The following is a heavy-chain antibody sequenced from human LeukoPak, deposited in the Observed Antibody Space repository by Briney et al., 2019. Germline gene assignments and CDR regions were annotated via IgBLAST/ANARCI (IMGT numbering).Heavy chain of an antibody. V-gene: IGHV1-69*05. J-gene: IGHJ3*02. CDR2: IIPIFGTA. D-gene: IGHD2-15*01. Sequence: SVKVSCKASGGTFSSYAISWVRQAPGQGLEWMGRIIPIFGTANYAQKFQGRVTITTDESTSAAYMELSSLRSEDTAVYYCARYYCSGGSCYPYDAFDIWGQGTMVTVSS. CDR3: ARYYCSGGSCYPYDAFDI. CDR1: GGTFSSYA.